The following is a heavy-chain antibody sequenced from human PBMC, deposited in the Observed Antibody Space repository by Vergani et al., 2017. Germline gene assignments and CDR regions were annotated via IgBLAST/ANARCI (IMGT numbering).Heavy chain of an antibody. CDR1: GGTFTSYG. V-gene: IGHV1-18*01. J-gene: IGHJ5*02. D-gene: IGHD6-13*01. CDR3: ATSIAAAVGWFDP. CDR2: ISAYNGNT. Sequence: QVQLVQSGAEVKKPGSSVKVSCKASGGTFTSYGISWVRQAPGQGLEWMGWISAYNGNTNYAQKLQGRVTISADKSISTAYLQWSSLKASDTAMYYCATSIAAAVGWFDPWGQGTLVTVSS.